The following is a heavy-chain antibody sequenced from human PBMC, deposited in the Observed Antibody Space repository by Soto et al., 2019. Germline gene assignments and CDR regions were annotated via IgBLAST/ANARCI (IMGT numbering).Heavy chain of an antibody. Sequence: QVQLVESGGGLVKPGGSLRLSCAASGFTFSDYYMSWIRQAPGKGLEWVSYISSSGSTIYYADSVKGRFTISRDNAKNSXXLQMNSLRAEDTAVYYCAREEVRGVTDYYYYGMDVWGQGTTVTVSS. J-gene: IGHJ6*02. V-gene: IGHV3-11*01. CDR1: GFTFSDYY. CDR2: ISSSGSTI. D-gene: IGHD3-10*01. CDR3: AREEVRGVTDYYYYGMDV.